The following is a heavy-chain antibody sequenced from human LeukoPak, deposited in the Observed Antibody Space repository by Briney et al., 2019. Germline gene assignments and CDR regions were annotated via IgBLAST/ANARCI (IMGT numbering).Heavy chain of an antibody. CDR1: GGTFSNYA. J-gene: IGHJ5*02. V-gene: IGHV1-69*05. D-gene: IGHD1-26*01. CDR3: ARTFSGSYWFDWFDP. Sequence: ASVKVSCKASGGTFSNYAINWVRQTPGQGLEWMGGVIPIFGTANYAQKFQGRVTITTDESTSTVYMELSSLRSEDTAVYYCARTFSGSYWFDWFDPWGQGTLVTVSS. CDR2: VIPIFGTA.